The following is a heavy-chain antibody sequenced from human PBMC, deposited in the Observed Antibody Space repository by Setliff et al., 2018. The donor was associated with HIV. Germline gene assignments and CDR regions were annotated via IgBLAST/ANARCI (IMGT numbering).Heavy chain of an antibody. CDR1: GFSLNSPGGG. Sequence: SGPTLVNPTQTLTLTCTFSGFSLNSPGGGVGWVRQPPGKALEWLALLYWDDDKRYSPSLKSRLTLTKDTSKNQVVLTMTNMDPADTATYYCAHYYDSSGFYNSFDYWGQGALVTVSS. D-gene: IGHD3-22*01. CDR2: LYWDDDK. V-gene: IGHV2-5*02. CDR3: AHYYDSSGFYNSFDY. J-gene: IGHJ4*02.